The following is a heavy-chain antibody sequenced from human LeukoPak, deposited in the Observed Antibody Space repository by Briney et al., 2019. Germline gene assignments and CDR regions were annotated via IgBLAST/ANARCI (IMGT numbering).Heavy chain of an antibody. Sequence: ASVKVSCKASGYTFTGYYIHWVRQAPGQGIEGMGWINPNGGGTNYAQKFQGRVTMTRDTSISTAYMELNRLTSDDTDVYYCARGGYGGGYGGRNSGVIDSWGQGTLVTVSS. V-gene: IGHV1-2*02. J-gene: IGHJ4*02. CDR1: GYTFTGYY. D-gene: IGHD4-23*01. CDR3: ARGGYGGGYGGRNSGVIDS. CDR2: INPNGGGT.